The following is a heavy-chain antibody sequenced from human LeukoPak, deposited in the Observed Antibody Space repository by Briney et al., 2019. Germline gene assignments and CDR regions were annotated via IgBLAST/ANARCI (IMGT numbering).Heavy chain of an antibody. CDR3: ARGRFPPHHYYFGY. Sequence: VASVKVSCKASGGTFSSYAISWVRQAPGQGLEWMGGIIPIFGTANYAQKFQGRVTITTDESTSTAYMELSSLRSEDTAVYYCARGRFPPHHYYFGYWGQGTLVTVSS. J-gene: IGHJ4*02. CDR2: IIPIFGTA. D-gene: IGHD1-14*01. CDR1: GGTFSSYA. V-gene: IGHV1-69*05.